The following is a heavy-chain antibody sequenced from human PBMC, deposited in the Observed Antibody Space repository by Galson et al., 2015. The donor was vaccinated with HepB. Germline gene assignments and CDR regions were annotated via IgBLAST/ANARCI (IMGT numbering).Heavy chain of an antibody. CDR1: GFTSSSYA. CDR3: AKYSSSWYNWFDP. V-gene: IGHV3-23*01. Sequence: SLRLSCAASGFTSSSYAMSWVRQAPGKGLEWVSAISGSGGSTYYADSVKGRFTISRDNSKNTLYLQMNSLRAEDTAVYYCAKYSSSWYNWFDPWGQGTLVTVSS. CDR2: ISGSGGST. J-gene: IGHJ5*02. D-gene: IGHD6-13*01.